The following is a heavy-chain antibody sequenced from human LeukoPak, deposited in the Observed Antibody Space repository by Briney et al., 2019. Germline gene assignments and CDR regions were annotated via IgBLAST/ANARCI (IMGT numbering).Heavy chain of an antibody. CDR2: ISSGGSTI. J-gene: IGHJ4*02. Sequence: GGSLRLSCAASGFTFTDYYVTWIRQAPGRGLEWVSCISSGGSTIYYADSVKGRFTISRDNAKNSLFLQMNSLRAEDTAVYYCARRRDYFDYWGQGTLVTVSS. V-gene: IGHV3-11*01. CDR1: GFTFTDYY. CDR3: ARRRDYFDY.